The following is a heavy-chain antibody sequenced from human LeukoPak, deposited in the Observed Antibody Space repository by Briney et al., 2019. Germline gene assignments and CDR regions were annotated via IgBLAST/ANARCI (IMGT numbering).Heavy chain of an antibody. Sequence: PSETLSLTCTVSGGSISSYYWGWIRQPPGKGLEWIGSIYFSGSTYYNPSLKSRVTISVDTSKNQFSLKLSSVTAADTAVYYCARKTKYSSGWYWGQGTLVTVSS. CDR1: GGSISSYY. D-gene: IGHD6-19*01. CDR3: ARKTKYSSGWY. V-gene: IGHV4-39*01. CDR2: IYFSGST. J-gene: IGHJ4*02.